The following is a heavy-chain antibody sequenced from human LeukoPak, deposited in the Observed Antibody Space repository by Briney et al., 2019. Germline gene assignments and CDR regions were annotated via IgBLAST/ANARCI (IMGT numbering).Heavy chain of an antibody. CDR1: GFSLTTSGVG. CDR2: IYWNDDK. CDR3: AQDTGSSYWFDP. D-gene: IGHD3-10*01. J-gene: IGHJ5*02. V-gene: IGHV2-5*01. Sequence: SGPTLVKPTQTLTLACSFSGFSLTTSGVGVGWIRQPPGKALEWLAVIYWNDDKRYSPSLKSRLTITKDTSKNQVVLTMTNMDPVDTATYYCAQDTGSSYWFDPWGRGILVTVSS.